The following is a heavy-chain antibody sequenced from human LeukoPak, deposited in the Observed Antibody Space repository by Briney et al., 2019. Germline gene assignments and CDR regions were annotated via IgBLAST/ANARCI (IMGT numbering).Heavy chain of an antibody. D-gene: IGHD3-10*01. V-gene: IGHV1-69*04. CDR1: GGTFSSYA. CDR2: IIPILGIA. J-gene: IGHJ4*02. Sequence: SVKVSCKASGGTFSSYAISWVRQAPGQGLEWMGRIIPILGIANYAQKFQGRVTITADKSTSTAYMELSSLRSEDTAVYYCARGQRAMVRGAIFDYWGQGTLVTVSS. CDR3: ARGQRAMVRGAIFDY.